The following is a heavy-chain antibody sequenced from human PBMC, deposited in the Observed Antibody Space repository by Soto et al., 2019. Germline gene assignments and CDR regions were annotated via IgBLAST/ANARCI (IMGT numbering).Heavy chain of an antibody. CDR3: AKDIQLGLSGPVFDY. D-gene: IGHD5-18*01. CDR1: GFTFDDYA. J-gene: IGHJ4*02. Sequence: GGSLRLSGAASGFTFDDYAMHWVRQAPGKGLEWASGISWNSGSIGYADSVKGRFTISRDNAKNSLYLQMNSLRAEDTALYYCAKDIQLGLSGPVFDYWGQGTLVTVSS. CDR2: ISWNSGSI. V-gene: IGHV3-9*01.